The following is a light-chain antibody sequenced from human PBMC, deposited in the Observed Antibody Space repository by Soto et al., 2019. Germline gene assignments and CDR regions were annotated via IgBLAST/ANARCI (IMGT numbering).Light chain of an antibody. Sequence: QSALTQPASVSGSPGQSIAFSCTGTSSDVGGYNYVSWYQQHPGRAPKLIIYDVSNRPSGVSNRFSGSKSGNTASLTISGLQADDEADYYCSSYAGSDTPVVFGGGTQLTVL. CDR3: SSYAGSDTPVV. CDR1: SSDVGGYNY. J-gene: IGLJ3*02. V-gene: IGLV2-14*01. CDR2: DVS.